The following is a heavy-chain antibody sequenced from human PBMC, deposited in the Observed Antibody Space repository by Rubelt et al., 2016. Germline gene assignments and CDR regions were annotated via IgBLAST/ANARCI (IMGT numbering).Heavy chain of an antibody. CDR3: ARERGPGLDRWFDP. J-gene: IGHJ5*02. CDR2: IWYDGSNK. V-gene: IGHV3-33*01. Sequence: GKGLEWVAVIWYDGSNKYYADSVEGRFTISRDNSKNTLYLQMNSLRAEDTAVYYCARERGPGLDRWFDPWGQGTLVTVSS. D-gene: IGHD3-10*01.